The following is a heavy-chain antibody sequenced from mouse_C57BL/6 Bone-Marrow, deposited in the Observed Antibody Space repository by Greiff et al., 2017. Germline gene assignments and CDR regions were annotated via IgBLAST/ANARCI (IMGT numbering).Heavy chain of an antibody. J-gene: IGHJ2*01. CDR1: GYSFTSYY. CDR2: IYPGSGNT. V-gene: IGHV1-66*01. D-gene: IGHD1-1*02. Sequence: VQLQQSGPELVKPGASVKISCKASGYSFTSYYIHWVKQRPGQGLEWIGWIYPGSGNTKYNEKFKGKATLTADTSSSTDYMQLSSVTSEDSAGYYCARSEGWGYIDYWGQGTTLTVSS. CDR3: ARSEGWGYIDY.